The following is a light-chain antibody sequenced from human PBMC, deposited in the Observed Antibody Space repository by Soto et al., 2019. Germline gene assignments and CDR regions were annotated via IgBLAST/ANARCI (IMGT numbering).Light chain of an antibody. CDR3: QQSGSSLWT. CDR1: QSFSRTY. V-gene: IGKV3-20*01. J-gene: IGKJ1*01. Sequence: EIVLTQSPGTLSLSPGERATLSCRASQSFSRTYLAWYQQKPGQAPRLLIYGASSRATAIPDRFSGSGSGTDFTLTINILEPYDFAVYYCQQSGSSLWTFGPGTKVEIK. CDR2: GAS.